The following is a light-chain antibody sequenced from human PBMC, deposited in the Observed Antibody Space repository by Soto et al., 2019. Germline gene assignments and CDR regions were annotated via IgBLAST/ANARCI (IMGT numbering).Light chain of an antibody. J-gene: IGKJ4*01. V-gene: IGKV3-20*01. CDR1: QSVSSSY. Sequence: EIVLTQSPGTLSLSPGERATLSCRASQSVSSSYLAWYQQKPGQAPRLLIYGASSRATGIPDRFSSSGSGTDFTLTISRLEPEDFEVYYCHQYDSSPLTFGGGTKVEIK. CDR3: HQYDSSPLT. CDR2: GAS.